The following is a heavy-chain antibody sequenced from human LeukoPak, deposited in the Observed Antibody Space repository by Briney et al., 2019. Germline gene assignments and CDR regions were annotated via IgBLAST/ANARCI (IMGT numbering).Heavy chain of an antibody. V-gene: IGHV4-59*02. Sequence: SETLSLTCTVSGGSVSSYYWSWIRQPPGKGQEWIGYIYYSGSTNYNPSLKSRVTISVDTSKNQFSLKLSSVTAADTAVYYCARENYYDSSGARWAIDYWGQGTLVSVSS. CDR2: IYYSGST. J-gene: IGHJ4*02. D-gene: IGHD3-22*01. CDR1: GGSVSSYY. CDR3: ARENYYDSSGARWAIDY.